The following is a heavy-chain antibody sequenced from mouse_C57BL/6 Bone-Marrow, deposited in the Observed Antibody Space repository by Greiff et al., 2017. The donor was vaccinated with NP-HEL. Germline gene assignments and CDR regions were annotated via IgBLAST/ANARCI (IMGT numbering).Heavy chain of an antibody. CDR2: INPGSGGT. CDR3: ARDYYYGSSYDYAMDY. J-gene: IGHJ4*01. Sequence: QVHVKQSGAELVRPGTSVKVSCKASGYAFTNYLIEWVKQRPGQGLEWIGVINPGSGGTNYYEKFKGKATLTADKSSSTAYMQLSSLTSEDSAVYFGARDYYYGSSYDYAMDYWGQGTSVTVSS. D-gene: IGHD1-1*01. CDR1: GYAFTNYL. V-gene: IGHV1-54*01.